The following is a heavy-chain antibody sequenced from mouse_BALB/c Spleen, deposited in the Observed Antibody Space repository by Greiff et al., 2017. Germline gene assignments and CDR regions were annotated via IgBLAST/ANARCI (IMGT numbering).Heavy chain of an antibody. V-gene: IGHV5-12-2*01. CDR2: ISNGGGST. J-gene: IGHJ3*01. CDR3: ARHETYYGNSWFAD. CDR1: GFTFSSYT. Sequence: EVKVVESGGGLVQPGGSLKLSCAASGFTFSSYTMSWVRQTPEKRLEWVAYISNGGGSTYYPDTVKGRFTISRDNAKNTLYLQMSSLKSEDTAMYYCARHETYYGNSWFADWGQGTLVTVSA. D-gene: IGHD2-10*01.